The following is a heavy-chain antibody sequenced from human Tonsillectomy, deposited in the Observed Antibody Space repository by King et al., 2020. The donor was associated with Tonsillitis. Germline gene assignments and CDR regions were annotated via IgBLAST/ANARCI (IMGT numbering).Heavy chain of an antibody. CDR2: MYSGGST. Sequence: VQLVESGGGLVQPGRSLRLSCAASGFTVSSNYMSWVRQAPGKGLEWVSVMYSGGSTYYADSVKGRFTISRHNSKSTLYLQMNSLRAEDTAVYYCARVWVIQDWNYVDYYYGMDVWGQGTTVTVSS. CDR3: ARVWVIQDWNYVDYYYGMDV. CDR1: GFTVSSNY. D-gene: IGHD1-7*01. J-gene: IGHJ6*02. V-gene: IGHV3-53*04.